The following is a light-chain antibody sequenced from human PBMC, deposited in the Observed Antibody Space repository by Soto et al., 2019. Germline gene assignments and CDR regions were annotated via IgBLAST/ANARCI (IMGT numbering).Light chain of an antibody. CDR3: TSYAGTYSFFYV. CDR1: SSDVGAYNY. CDR2: EVS. Sequence: QSVLTQPASASRSPGQSVTISCTGTSSDVGAYNYVSWYQQLPGKAPKLIIYEVSKRPSGVPDRFSGSKSGNTASLTVSGLQAEDEADYYCTSYAGTYSFFYVFGTGTKVTVL. J-gene: IGLJ1*01. V-gene: IGLV2-8*02.